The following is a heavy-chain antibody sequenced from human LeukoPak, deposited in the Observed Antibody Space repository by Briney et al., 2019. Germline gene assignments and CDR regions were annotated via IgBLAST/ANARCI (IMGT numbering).Heavy chain of an antibody. D-gene: IGHD3-9*01. CDR1: GFTFSSYA. Sequence: GGSLRLSCAASGFTFSSYAMSWVRQAPGKGLEWVSAISGGGGSTYYADSVKGRFTISRDNSKNTLYLQMNSLRAEDTAVYYCARDGGRDLTGSVYWGQGTLVTVSS. CDR2: ISGGGGST. J-gene: IGHJ4*02. V-gene: IGHV3-23*01. CDR3: ARDGGRDLTGSVY.